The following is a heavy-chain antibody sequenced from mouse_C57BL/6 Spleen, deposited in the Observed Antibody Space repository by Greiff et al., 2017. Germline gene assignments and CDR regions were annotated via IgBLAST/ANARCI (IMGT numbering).Heavy chain of an antibody. CDR3: ARHDGSSFWFAY. D-gene: IGHD1-1*01. V-gene: IGHV5-2*01. J-gene: IGHJ3*01. Sequence: EVQRVESGGGLVQPGESLKLSCESYEYEFPSHDMSWVRQTPEKRLELVAAINSGGGSTYYPDTMERRFIISRDNTKKTLYLQMSSLMSEDAALYYCARHDGSSFWFAYWGQGTLVTVSA. CDR2: INSGGGST. CDR1: EYEFPSHD.